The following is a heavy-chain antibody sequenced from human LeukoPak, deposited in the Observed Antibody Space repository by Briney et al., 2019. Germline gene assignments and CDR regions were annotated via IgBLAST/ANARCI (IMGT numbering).Heavy chain of an antibody. D-gene: IGHD1-26*01. CDR3: ARDPQQLVGATGGGFNF. CDR2: INTYNGNT. J-gene: IGHJ4*02. CDR1: SYTFTSYG. V-gene: IGHV1-18*01. Sequence: ASVKVSCRASSYTFTSYGISWVRQAPGQGLQWMGWINTYNGNTNNAQKLQGRVTMTTDASTSTAYMELRSLRSDDTAVYYCARDPQQLVGATGGGFNFWGQGTLVTVSS.